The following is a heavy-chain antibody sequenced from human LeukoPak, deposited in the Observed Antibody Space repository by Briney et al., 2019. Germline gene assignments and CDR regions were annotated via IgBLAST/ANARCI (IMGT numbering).Heavy chain of an antibody. V-gene: IGHV1-2*06. CDR2: INPNSGGT. Sequence: ASVKVSCKASGYTFTGYYMHWVRQAPGQGLEWMGRINPNSGGTNYAQKFQGRVTMTRDTSISTAYMELSRLRSDDTAVYYCVRDKILVGYYYYGMDVWGQGTTVTVSS. D-gene: IGHD2-21*01. CDR1: GYTFTGYY. J-gene: IGHJ6*02. CDR3: VRDKILVGYYYYGMDV.